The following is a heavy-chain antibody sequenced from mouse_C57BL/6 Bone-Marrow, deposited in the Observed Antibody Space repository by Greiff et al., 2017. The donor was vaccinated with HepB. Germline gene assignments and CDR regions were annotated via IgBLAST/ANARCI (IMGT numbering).Heavy chain of an antibody. CDR1: GFTFSSYG. Sequence: EVQLKESGGDLVKPGGSLKLSCAASGFTFSSYGMSWVRQTPDKRLEWVATISSGGSYTYYPDSVKGRFTISRDNAKNTLYLQMSSLKSEDTAMYYCARNYKGYFDVWGTGTTVTVSS. CDR2: ISSGGSYT. CDR3: ARNYKGYFDV. D-gene: IGHD2-12*01. V-gene: IGHV5-6*01. J-gene: IGHJ1*03.